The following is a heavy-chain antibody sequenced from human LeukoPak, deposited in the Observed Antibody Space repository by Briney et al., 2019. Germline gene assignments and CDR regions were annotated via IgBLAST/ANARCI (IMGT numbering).Heavy chain of an antibody. Sequence: GESLKISCQGSGYSFTSYWIGWVRQMPGKGLEWMGIIYPADSDTRYNPSFQGQVTISADISIRTAYLQWSSLRASDTAVYYCAREVGHGSGSLGPYYYYMDVWGKGTTVTVSS. CDR1: GYSFTSYW. CDR3: AREVGHGSGSLGPYYYYMDV. CDR2: IYPADSDT. V-gene: IGHV5-51*01. D-gene: IGHD3-10*01. J-gene: IGHJ6*03.